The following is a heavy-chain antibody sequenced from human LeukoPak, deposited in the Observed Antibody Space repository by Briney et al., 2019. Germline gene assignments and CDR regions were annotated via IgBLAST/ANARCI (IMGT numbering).Heavy chain of an antibody. Sequence: PGGSLRLSCAASGFTFSSYSMNWVRQAPGKGLEWVSYISGSSSTIYYADSVKGRFTISRDNAKNSLYLQMNSLRDEDTAVCYCARDSTATSSPIDYWGQGTLVTVSS. V-gene: IGHV3-48*02. CDR1: GFTFSSYS. CDR3: ARDSTATSSPIDY. J-gene: IGHJ4*02. CDR2: ISGSSSTI.